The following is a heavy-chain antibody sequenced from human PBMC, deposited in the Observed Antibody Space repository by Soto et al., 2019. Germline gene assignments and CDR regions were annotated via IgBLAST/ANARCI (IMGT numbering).Heavy chain of an antibody. CDR3: TASAYATFLDY. J-gene: IGHJ4*01. D-gene: IGHD5-12*01. Sequence: KHSCSATVFTXTGATMELVSQASGKGLEWVGRIRNKANNYSTAYAASVRCRFTISRDDSKNTAYLQMNRLKTEDTAVYYCTASAYATFLDYWAQGRVGTVS. CDR2: IRNKANNYST. V-gene: IGHV3-73*01. CDR1: VFTXTGAT.